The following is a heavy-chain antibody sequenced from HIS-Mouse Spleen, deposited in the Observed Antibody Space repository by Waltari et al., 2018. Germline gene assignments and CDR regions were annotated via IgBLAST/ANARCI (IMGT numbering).Heavy chain of an antibody. V-gene: IGHV1-2*02. Sequence: QVQLVQSGAEVKKPGASVKVSCKASGYTFTGYYLHWVRHAPGQGLEWMGWINPNSGGTNYAQKFQGRVTMTRDTSISTAYMELSRLRSDDTAVYYCAREVGEYSSSSYYFDYWGQGTLVTVSS. CDR3: AREVGEYSSSSYYFDY. D-gene: IGHD6-6*01. CDR2: INPNSGGT. J-gene: IGHJ4*02. CDR1: GYTFTGYY.